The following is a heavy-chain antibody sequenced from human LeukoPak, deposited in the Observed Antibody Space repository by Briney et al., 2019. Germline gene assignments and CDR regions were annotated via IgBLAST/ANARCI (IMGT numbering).Heavy chain of an antibody. Sequence: ASVKVSCKASGYTFTGYYMHWVRQAPGQGLEWMGWINPNSGGTNYAQKFQGRVTMTRDTSISTAYMELSRLRSDDTAVYYYARASGMATITFFDYWGQGTLVTVSS. CDR2: INPNSGGT. V-gene: IGHV1-2*02. D-gene: IGHD5-24*01. J-gene: IGHJ4*02. CDR1: GYTFTGYY. CDR3: ARASGMATITFFDY.